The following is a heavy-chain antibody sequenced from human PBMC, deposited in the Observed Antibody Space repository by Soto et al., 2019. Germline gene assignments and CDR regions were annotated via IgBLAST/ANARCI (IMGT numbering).Heavy chain of an antibody. Sequence: PGGSLRLSCAASGFTFSSYGMHWVRQAPGKGLEWVAVISYDGSNKYYADSVKGRFTISRDNSKNTLYLQMNSLRAEDTAVYYCAKTVGYSYGPAYYYYGMDVWGQGTTVTVSS. CDR2: ISYDGSNK. CDR3: AKTVGYSYGPAYYYYGMDV. J-gene: IGHJ6*02. D-gene: IGHD5-18*01. V-gene: IGHV3-30*18. CDR1: GFTFSSYG.